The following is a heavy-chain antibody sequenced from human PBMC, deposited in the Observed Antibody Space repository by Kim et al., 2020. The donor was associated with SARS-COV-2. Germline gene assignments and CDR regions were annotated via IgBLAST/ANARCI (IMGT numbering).Heavy chain of an antibody. CDR1: GYSISSGYY. J-gene: IGHJ5*02. V-gene: IGHV4-38-2*02. CDR2: IYHSGST. D-gene: IGHD6-6*01. CDR3: ARVSIAARGWFDP. Sequence: SETLSLTCTVSGYSISSGYYWGWIRQPPGKGLEWIGSIYHSGSTYYNPSLKSRVTISVDTSKNQFSLKLSSVTAADTAVYYCARVSIAARGWFDPWGQGT.